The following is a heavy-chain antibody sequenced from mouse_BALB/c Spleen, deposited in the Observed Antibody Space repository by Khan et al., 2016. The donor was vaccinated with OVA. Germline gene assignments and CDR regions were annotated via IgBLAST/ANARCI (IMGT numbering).Heavy chain of an antibody. CDR1: GFNIKDYY. J-gene: IGHJ3*01. D-gene: IGHD2-1*01. Sequence: EVQLQESGAELVRPGALVKLSCKASGFNIKDYYIHWVKQRPEQGPEWIGWIDPENGNTIYDPKFQGKASITADTSSNTAYLQLSSLTSEDTAVYYCARRGYGNYWFAYWGQGTLVTVSA. V-gene: IGHV14-1*02. CDR3: ARRGYGNYWFAY. CDR2: IDPENGNT.